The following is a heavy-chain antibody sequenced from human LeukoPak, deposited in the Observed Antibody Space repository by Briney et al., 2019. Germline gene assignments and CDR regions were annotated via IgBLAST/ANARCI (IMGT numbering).Heavy chain of an antibody. CDR3: ARDERTRQLVYSYYFDY. CDR2: IIPIFGTA. J-gene: IGHJ4*02. D-gene: IGHD6-13*01. V-gene: IGHV1-69*13. CDR1: GGTFSSYA. Sequence: SVKVSCKASGGTFSSYAISWVRQAPGQGLEWMGGIIPIFGTANYAQKFQGRVTITADESTSTAYMELSSLRSEDTAVYYCARDERTRQLVYSYYFDYWGQGTLVTVSS.